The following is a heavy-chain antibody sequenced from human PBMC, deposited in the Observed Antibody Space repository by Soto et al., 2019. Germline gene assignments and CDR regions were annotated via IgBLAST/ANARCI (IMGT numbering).Heavy chain of an antibody. D-gene: IGHD1-20*01. J-gene: IGHJ5*02. CDR1: GGSISSYY. Sequence: PSETLSLTCTVSGGSISSYYWSWIRQPPGKGLEWIGYIYYSGSTNYNPSLKSRVTISVDTSKNQFSLKLSSVTAADTAVYYCPRDIPGTGNCFDPWGQGTLVTVSS. CDR3: PRDIPGTGNCFDP. CDR2: IYYSGST. V-gene: IGHV4-59*01.